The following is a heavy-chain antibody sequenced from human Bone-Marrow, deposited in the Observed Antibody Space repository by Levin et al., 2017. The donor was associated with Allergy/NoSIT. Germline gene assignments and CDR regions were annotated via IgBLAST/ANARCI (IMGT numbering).Heavy chain of an antibody. V-gene: IGHV2-70*11. D-gene: IGHD3-9*01. CDR2: IDWDDDK. Sequence: QTLSLTCTFSGFSLSTSGMCVSWIRQPPGKALEWLARIDWDDDKHYSTSLKTRLTISKDTSKNQVVLTMANMDPVDTATYYCARISRHYDILTGYYLIFDYWGQGTLVTVSS. CDR1: GFSLSTSGMC. CDR3: ARISRHYDILTGYYLIFDY. J-gene: IGHJ4*02.